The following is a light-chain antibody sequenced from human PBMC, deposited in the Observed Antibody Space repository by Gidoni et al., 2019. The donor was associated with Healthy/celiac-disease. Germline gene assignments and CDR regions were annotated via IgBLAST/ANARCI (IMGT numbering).Light chain of an antibody. V-gene: IGKV3D-15*01. J-gene: IGKJ3*01. CDR2: GAS. Sequence: EIVMTQSPATLSVSPGERATLSCRASQSVSSNLAWYQPKPGQAPRLLIYGASTRATGIPARFRGRGSGTEFTLTISSMQSEDFAVYYCQQYNNWNPGESTVGPGTKVDIK. CDR3: QQYNNWNPGEST. CDR1: QSVSSN.